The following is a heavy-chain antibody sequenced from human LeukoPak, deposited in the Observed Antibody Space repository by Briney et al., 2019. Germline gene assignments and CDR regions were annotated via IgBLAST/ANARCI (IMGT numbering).Heavy chain of an antibody. D-gene: IGHD6-19*01. V-gene: IGHV4-4*07. J-gene: IGHJ4*02. CDR3: ARGAYSSGSWSFDY. CDR2: IYTSGST. CDR1: GGSISSYY. Sequence: SETLSLTCTVSGGSISSYYWSWIRQPAGKGLEWVGRIYTSGSTNYNPSLKSRVTMPVDTSKNQFSLKLSSVTAADTAVYYCARGAYSSGSWSFDYWGQGTLVTVSS.